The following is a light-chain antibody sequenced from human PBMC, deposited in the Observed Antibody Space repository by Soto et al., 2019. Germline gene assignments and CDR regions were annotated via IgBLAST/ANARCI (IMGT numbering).Light chain of an antibody. J-gene: IGLJ1*01. CDR3: AAWDDRLNGYA. CDR1: SSNIGRNT. Sequence: QSVLTQPPSASGTPGQRVTISCSGSSSNIGRNTINWYQQLPGTAPKLLIYSNNQRPSGVPDRFSGSHSGTSASLAISGLQSEDEADYYCAAWDDRLNGYAFGTGTKVTVL. V-gene: IGLV1-44*01. CDR2: SNN.